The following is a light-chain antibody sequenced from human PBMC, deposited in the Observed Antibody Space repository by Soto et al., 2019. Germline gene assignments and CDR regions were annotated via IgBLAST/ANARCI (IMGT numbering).Light chain of an antibody. Sequence: IVLTHSPGTLSLSTRERAPPSCRSSQSCSSSYLDWYQQKPGQAPRLXLYHASRRETGTPERFSVSGSGTDCTLTISRLQPEDVEVDYCQQYGDSTRSFGQGTKVDIK. CDR1: QSCSSSY. V-gene: IGKV3-20*01. CDR3: QQYGDSTRS. J-gene: IGKJ1*01. CDR2: HAS.